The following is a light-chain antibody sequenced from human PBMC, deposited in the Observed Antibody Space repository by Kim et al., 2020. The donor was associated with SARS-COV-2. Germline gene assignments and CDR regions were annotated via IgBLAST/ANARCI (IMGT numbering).Light chain of an antibody. J-gene: IGLJ2*01. CDR2: YDT. CDR3: QVWDSSSDHHVV. Sequence: SYELTQPPSVSVAPGKTARITCGGNNIGSKSVHWYQQKPGQAPLVVIYYDTDRPSGIPERFSGSNSGNTATLTISRVEAGDEADYFCQVWDSSSDHHVVF. CDR1: NIGSKS. V-gene: IGLV3-21*04.